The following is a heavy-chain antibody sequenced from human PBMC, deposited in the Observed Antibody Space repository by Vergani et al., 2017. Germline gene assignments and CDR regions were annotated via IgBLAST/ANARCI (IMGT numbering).Heavy chain of an antibody. CDR2: IYTSGST. V-gene: IGHV4-4*07. Sequence: QVQLQESGPGLVKPSETLSLTCTVSGGSISSYYWSWIRQPAGKGLEWIGRIYTSGSTNYNPSLKSRVTMSVDTSKNKFSLKLSSVTAADTAVYYCAKIADIGYSGYKTSTNYAFDIWGQGTMVTVSS. CDR1: GGSISSYY. D-gene: IGHD5-12*01. J-gene: IGHJ3*02. CDR3: AKIADIGYSGYKTSTNYAFDI.